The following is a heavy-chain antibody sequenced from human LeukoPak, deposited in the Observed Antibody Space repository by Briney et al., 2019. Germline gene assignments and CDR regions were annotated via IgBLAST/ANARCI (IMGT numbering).Heavy chain of an antibody. CDR3: ARDGYDSPLGY. Sequence: SGGSPRLSCAASGFTFSSYAMHWVRQAPGKGLEYVSAISSNGGSTYYANSVKGRFTISRDNSKNTLYLQMGSLRAEDMAVYYCARDGYDSPLGYWGQGTLVTVSS. J-gene: IGHJ4*02. D-gene: IGHD5-12*01. CDR1: GFTFSSYA. V-gene: IGHV3-64*01. CDR2: ISSNGGST.